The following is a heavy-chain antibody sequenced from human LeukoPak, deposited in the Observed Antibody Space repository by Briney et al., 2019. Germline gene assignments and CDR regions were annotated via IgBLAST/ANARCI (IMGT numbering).Heavy chain of an antibody. CDR2: INPSGGST. D-gene: IGHD5-12*01. J-gene: IGHJ4*02. CDR3: ARGLRDYFDY. Sequence: ASVKVSCKASGGTFSSYAISWVRQAPGQGLEWMGIINPSGGSTSYAQKFQGRVTMTRDTSTSTVYMELSSLRSEDTAVYCCARGLRDYFDYWGQGTLVTVSS. CDR1: GGTFSSYA. V-gene: IGHV1-46*01.